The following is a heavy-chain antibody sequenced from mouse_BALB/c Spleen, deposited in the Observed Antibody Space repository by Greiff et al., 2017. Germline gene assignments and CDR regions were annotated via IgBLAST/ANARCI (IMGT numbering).Heavy chain of an antibody. Sequence: EVKLMESGPELVKPGASVKVSCKASGYSFTDYNMYWVKQSHGKSLEWIGYIDPYNGGTSYNKKFKGKATLTVDKSSSTAFMHPNSLTSEDSAVYSCVRADYYGSIWYFDYWGEGTTLTVSS. J-gene: IGHJ2*01. CDR3: VRADYYGSIWYFDY. V-gene: IGHV1S135*01. CDR2: IDPYNGGT. CDR1: GYSFTDYN. D-gene: IGHD1-1*01.